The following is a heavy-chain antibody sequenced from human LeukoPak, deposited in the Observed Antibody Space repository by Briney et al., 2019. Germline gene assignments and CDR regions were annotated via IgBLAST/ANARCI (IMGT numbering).Heavy chain of an antibody. CDR2: ISASGSST. D-gene: IGHD1-20*01. Sequence: GGSLRLSCETSGFTFRNYAMSWVRQAPGQGLEWVSSISASGSSTWYVDSLKGRFTITRDNSKNTLYLQMNSVGAEDTAVYYCAKVRGGIIGTQDAFDIWGQGTLVTVSS. CDR1: GFTFRNYA. J-gene: IGHJ3*02. V-gene: IGHV3-23*01. CDR3: AKVRGGIIGTQDAFDI.